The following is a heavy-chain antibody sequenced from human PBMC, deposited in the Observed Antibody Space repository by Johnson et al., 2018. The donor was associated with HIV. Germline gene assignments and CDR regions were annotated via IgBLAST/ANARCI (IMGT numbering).Heavy chain of an antibody. CDR1: GFTFSSYA. J-gene: IGHJ3*01. D-gene: IGHD2-21*01. CDR2: ISYDGSNK. Sequence: QVQLVESGGGVVQPGRSLRLSCAASGFTFSSYAMHWVRQAPGKGLEWVAAISYDGSNKDYADSVKGRFTISRDNSKNTLYLQMNSLRGEDKGVYYFVELRCGFGFWGQRTMVT. V-gene: IGHV3-30*04. CDR3: VELRCGFGF.